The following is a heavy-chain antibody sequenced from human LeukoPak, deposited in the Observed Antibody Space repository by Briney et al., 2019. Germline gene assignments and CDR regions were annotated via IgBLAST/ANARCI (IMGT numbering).Heavy chain of an antibody. CDR3: ARDSEVPRYFDWLTPRGYYYMDV. D-gene: IGHD3-9*01. V-gene: IGHV1-2*06. J-gene: IGHJ6*03. CDR2: INPNSGGT. Sequence: ASVKVSCKASGGTFSSYAISWVRQAPGQGLEWMGRINPNSGGTNYAQKFQGRVTMTRDTSISTAYMELSRLRSDDTAVYYCARDSEVPRYFDWLTPRGYYYMDVWGKGTTVTVSS. CDR1: GGTFSSYA.